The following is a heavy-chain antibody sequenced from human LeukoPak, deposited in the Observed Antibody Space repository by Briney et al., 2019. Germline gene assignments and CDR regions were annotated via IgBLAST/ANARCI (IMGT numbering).Heavy chain of an antibody. CDR3: ARVLRGGNLRWFDP. J-gene: IGHJ5*02. CDR2: IYAGGST. CDR1: GGSFRSYS. V-gene: IGHV4-4*08. Sequence: PAGTLSLTCTASGGSFRSYSWIWIRQPPGKALGGIGYIYAGGSTTYIHSLKRRGSMSADTSKNQFSLEMTSVTAADNAVYYCARVLRGGNLRWFDPWGQGTLVSVAS. D-gene: IGHD4-23*01.